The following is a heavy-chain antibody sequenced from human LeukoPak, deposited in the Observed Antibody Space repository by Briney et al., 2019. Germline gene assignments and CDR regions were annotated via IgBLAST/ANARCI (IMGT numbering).Heavy chain of an antibody. CDR2: INPNSGGT. CDR3: ARESGYSSGGNWFDP. CDR1: GYTFTGYY. V-gene: IGHV1-2*02. J-gene: IGHJ5*02. Sequence: VASVKVSCKASGYTFTGYYMHWVRQAPGQGLEWMGWINPNSGGTNYAQKFQGRVTMTRDTSISTAYMELSRLRSDDTAVYYCARESGYSSGGNWFDPWGQGTLVTVSS. D-gene: IGHD6-19*01.